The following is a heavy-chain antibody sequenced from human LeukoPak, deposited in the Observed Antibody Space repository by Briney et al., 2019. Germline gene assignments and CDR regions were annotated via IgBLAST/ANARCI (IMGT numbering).Heavy chain of an antibody. CDR1: GFTFSSYG. CDR2: IRYDGSNK. Sequence: GGSLRLSCAASGFTFSSYGMHWVRQAPGKGLEWVAFIRYDGSNKYYADSVKGRFTISRDNSKNTLYLQMNSLRAEDTAVYYCAKDTVFGVVHYMDVWGKGTTVTVSS. V-gene: IGHV3-30*02. CDR3: AKDTVFGVVHYMDV. J-gene: IGHJ6*03. D-gene: IGHD3-3*01.